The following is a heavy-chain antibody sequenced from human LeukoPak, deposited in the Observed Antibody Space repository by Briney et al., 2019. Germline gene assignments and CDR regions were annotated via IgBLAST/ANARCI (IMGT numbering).Heavy chain of an antibody. CDR3: ARDRSSTVVIPYYYYGMDV. Sequence: PGGSLRLSCAASGFTFSSYWMSWVRQAPGKGLEWVANIKQDGSEKYYVDSVKGRFTISRDNAKNSLYLQMNSLRAEDTAVYHCARDRSSTVVIPYYYYGMDVWGQGTTVTVSS. V-gene: IGHV3-7*03. CDR2: IKQDGSEK. J-gene: IGHJ6*02. CDR1: GFTFSSYW. D-gene: IGHD4-23*01.